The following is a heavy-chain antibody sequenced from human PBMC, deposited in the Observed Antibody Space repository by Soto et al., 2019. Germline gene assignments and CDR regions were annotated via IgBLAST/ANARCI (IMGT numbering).Heavy chain of an antibody. D-gene: IGHD1-26*01. CDR3: ARELIVGPAEYFQH. V-gene: IGHV3-21*01. Sequence: PGGSLRLSCAASGFSFSSHSMSWVRQAPGKGLEWVAFISSMSSFIYYADSVKGRFTVSRDNANNSLYLQMSGLRAEDTAVYYCARELIVGPAEYFQHWGQGTLVTVSS. CDR1: GFSFSSHS. CDR2: ISSMSSFI. J-gene: IGHJ1*01.